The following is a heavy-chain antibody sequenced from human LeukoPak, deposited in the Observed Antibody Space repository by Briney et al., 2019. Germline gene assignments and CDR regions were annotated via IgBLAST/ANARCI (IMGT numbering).Heavy chain of an antibody. CDR3: AKGGHIVVVTAISAFDI. Sequence: PGGSLRLSCAASGFTFSSYAMSWVRQAPGKGLEWVSAISGSGGSTYYADSVKGRFTISRDNSKNTLYLQMNSLRAEDTAVYYCAKGGHIVVVTAISAFDIWGQGTMVTVSS. D-gene: IGHD2-21*02. CDR1: GFTFSSYA. CDR2: ISGSGGST. J-gene: IGHJ3*02. V-gene: IGHV3-23*01.